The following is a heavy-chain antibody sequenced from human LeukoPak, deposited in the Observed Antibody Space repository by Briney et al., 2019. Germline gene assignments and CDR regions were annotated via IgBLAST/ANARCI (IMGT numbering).Heavy chain of an antibody. CDR1: GGSISTYY. J-gene: IGHJ6*02. V-gene: IGHV4-59*01. Sequence: SETLSLTCSVSGGSISTYYWSWIRQPPGKGLEWIGYVYYSGSTNYNPSLKSRVTISVDTSKNQFSLKLTSVTAADTAVYYCARAQLNLLVDFGMDVWGQGTTVTVSS. CDR3: ARAQLNLLVDFGMDV. D-gene: IGHD1-1*01. CDR2: VYYSGST.